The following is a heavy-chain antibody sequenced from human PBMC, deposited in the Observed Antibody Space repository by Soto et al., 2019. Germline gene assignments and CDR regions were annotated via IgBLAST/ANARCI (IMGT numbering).Heavy chain of an antibody. D-gene: IGHD3-3*01. CDR2: IYYSGST. V-gene: IGHV4-59*08. Sequence: SETLSLTCTVSGGSISSYYWSWIRQPPGKGLEWIGYIYYSGSTNYNPSLKSRVTISVDTSKNQFSLKLSSVTAADTAVYYCARLGDTIFGVPEAVSWFDPWGQGTLVTVSS. J-gene: IGHJ5*02. CDR3: ARLGDTIFGVPEAVSWFDP. CDR1: GGSISSYY.